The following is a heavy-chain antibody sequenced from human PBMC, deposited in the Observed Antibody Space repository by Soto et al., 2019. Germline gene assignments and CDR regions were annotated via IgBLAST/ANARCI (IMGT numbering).Heavy chain of an antibody. CDR2: IYHSGST. J-gene: IGHJ4*02. Sequence: TSETLSLTCAVSGGSISSGGYSWSWIRQPPGKGLEWIGYIYHSGSTYYNPSLKSRVTISVDRSKNQFSLKLSSVTAADTAVYYCARDRGIGLFDYWGQGTLVTVSS. CDR1: GGSISSGGYS. CDR3: ARDRGIGLFDY. D-gene: IGHD3-10*01. V-gene: IGHV4-30-2*01.